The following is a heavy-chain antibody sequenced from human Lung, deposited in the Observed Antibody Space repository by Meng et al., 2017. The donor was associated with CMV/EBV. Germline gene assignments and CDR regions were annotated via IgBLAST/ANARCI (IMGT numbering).Heavy chain of an antibody. D-gene: IGHD6-6*01. CDR2: ISFDGSNK. Sequence: GGSXRLXXAASGFPFSSYAMHWVRQAPGKGLEWVAVISFDGSNKYYADSVKGRFTISRDISKNTLYLQMNSLRAEDTAVYYCARDALYSTSAAFDIWGQGXMVTVSS. CDR3: ARDALYSTSAAFDI. CDR1: GFPFSSYA. J-gene: IGHJ3*02. V-gene: IGHV3-30*04.